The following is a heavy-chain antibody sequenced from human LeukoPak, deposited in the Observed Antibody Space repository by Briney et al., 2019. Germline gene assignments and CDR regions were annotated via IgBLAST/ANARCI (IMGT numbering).Heavy chain of an antibody. J-gene: IGHJ6*02. CDR3: AAEGAWDSSFGVVTHIDA. V-gene: IGHV3-74*01. Sequence: PGGSLRLSCATSGFTFSGYGMHWVRQGPGKGLELVSPINNDGPTTIYADSVKGRFTTSRDNAKNTLYLQMSSLRVEGTAVYYCAAEGAWDSSFGVVTHIDAWGQGTTV. D-gene: IGHD3-3*01. CDR2: INNDGPTT. CDR1: GFTFSGYG.